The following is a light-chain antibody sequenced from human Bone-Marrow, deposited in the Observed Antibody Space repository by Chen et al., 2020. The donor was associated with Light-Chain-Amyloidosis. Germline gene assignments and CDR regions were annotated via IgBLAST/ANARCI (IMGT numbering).Light chain of an antibody. CDR2: RDT. V-gene: IGLV3-25*03. CDR3: ESADRSCTYEGI. CDR1: DLPTKY. J-gene: IGLJ2*01. Sequence: SYELTQPPSVSVSPGQTARITCSGDDLPTKYAYWYQQKPGQAPVLVIHRDTERPSGISERFSGSSSGTTSTLTITGVQAEDEADYHGESADRSCTYEGIFAGGTNLTVL.